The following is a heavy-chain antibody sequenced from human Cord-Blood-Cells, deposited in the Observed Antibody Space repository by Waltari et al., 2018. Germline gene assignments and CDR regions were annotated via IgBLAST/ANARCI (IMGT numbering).Heavy chain of an antibody. V-gene: IGHV3-9*01. CDR3: AKDIRYDSSGYYDY. CDR1: GFTFDDYA. D-gene: IGHD3-22*01. Sequence: EVQLVESGGGLVQPGRSLRLSCAASGFTFDDYAMHWVRQAPGKGLEWVSGMSWNSGSIGYADSVKGRFTISRDNAKNSLYLQMNSLRAEDTALYYCAKDIRYDSSGYYDYWGQGTLVTVSS. J-gene: IGHJ4*02. CDR2: MSWNSGSI.